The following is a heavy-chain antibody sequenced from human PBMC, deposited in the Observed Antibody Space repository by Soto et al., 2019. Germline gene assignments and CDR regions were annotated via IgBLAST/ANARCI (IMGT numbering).Heavy chain of an antibody. CDR1: GSPISDHN. D-gene: IGHD4-17*01. J-gene: IGHJ6*02. V-gene: IGHV4-59*08. Sequence: PSGTLSLTCTVSGSPISDHNWGWIRQPPGRGLEWIGYVYYTGDTAYNPSLRGRVTISADTSTNDISLTLNSVTAADTAVYYCVRQGIDYLHGLVDVWGQGTTVTVSS. CDR3: VRQGIDYLHGLVDV. CDR2: VYYTGDT.